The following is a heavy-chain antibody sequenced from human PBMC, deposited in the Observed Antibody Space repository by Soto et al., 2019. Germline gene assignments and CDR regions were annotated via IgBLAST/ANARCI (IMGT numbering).Heavy chain of an antibody. CDR3: ARGTRSGITISGVVPDY. CDR2: ISSSSSYI. J-gene: IGHJ4*02. D-gene: IGHD3-3*01. Sequence: EVQLVESGGGLVEPGGSLRLSCAASGFTFSTYSMNWVRQAPGKGLEWVSSISSSSSYIYYADSMKGRFTISRDNAKNSLYLQMNSLRGEDTTVYYCARGTRSGITISGVVPDYWGQGTLVTVSS. CDR1: GFTFSTYS. V-gene: IGHV3-21*01.